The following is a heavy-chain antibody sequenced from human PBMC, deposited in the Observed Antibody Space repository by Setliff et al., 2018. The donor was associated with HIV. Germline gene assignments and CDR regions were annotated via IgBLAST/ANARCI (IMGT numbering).Heavy chain of an antibody. J-gene: IGHJ6*04. Sequence: SVKVSCKASGGTFSNYFISWIRQAPGQGLEWMGKIMPMLGTANYAQKFQGRVTITRDTSASTAYMELSSLRSEDTAVYYCARDSRNIVVVIAPEPEPYYYYGMDVWGEGTTVTVSS. V-gene: IGHV1-69*08. D-gene: IGHD2-15*01. CDR1: GGTFSNYF. CDR2: IMPMLGTA. CDR3: ARDSRNIVVVIAPEPEPYYYYGMDV.